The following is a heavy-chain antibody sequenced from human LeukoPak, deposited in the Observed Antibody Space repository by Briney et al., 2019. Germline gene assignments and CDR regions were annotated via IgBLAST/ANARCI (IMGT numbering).Heavy chain of an antibody. CDR3: ARVPYDYYDSSGPDAFDI. V-gene: IGHV4-59*01. CDR2: IYYSGST. CDR1: GGSISSYY. J-gene: IGHJ3*02. D-gene: IGHD3-22*01. Sequence: SETLSLTCTVSGGSISSYYWSWIRQPPGKGLEWIGYIYYSGSTNYNPSLKSRVTISVDTSKNQFSLKLSSVTAADTAVYYCARVPYDYYDSSGPDAFDIWGRGTMVTVSS.